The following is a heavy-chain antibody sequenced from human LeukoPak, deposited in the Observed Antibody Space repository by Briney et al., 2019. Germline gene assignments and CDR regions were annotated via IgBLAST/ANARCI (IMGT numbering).Heavy chain of an antibody. Sequence: SGGSLRLSCAASGFTFSSYDMHWVRQPPGKGLEWVAAILYDGSNKDYADSAKGRFTISRDNSKNTMYLQMTSLRPEDTAIYYCAKRNTVVRGGPSFDYWGQGILVAVSS. J-gene: IGHJ4*02. CDR2: ILYDGSNK. CDR3: AKRNTVVRGGPSFDY. CDR1: GFTFSSYD. D-gene: IGHD3-10*01. V-gene: IGHV3-30*04.